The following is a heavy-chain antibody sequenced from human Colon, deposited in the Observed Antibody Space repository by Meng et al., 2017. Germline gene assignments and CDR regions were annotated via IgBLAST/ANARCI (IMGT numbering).Heavy chain of an antibody. J-gene: IGHJ4*02. CDR3: AREGSDSWIDY. CDR2: SNTKTGNP. D-gene: IGHD6-13*01. Sequence: QVHLVQSGSEMKRPGASVKITCKTSGYSFSYFAMNWVRQAPGRGLEWMGWSNTKTGNPTYGQGFTGRFVFSLDTSVSTAYLQINDLKADDTAVYYCAREGSDSWIDYWGQGTLVTVSS. CDR1: GYSFSYFA. V-gene: IGHV7-4-1*02.